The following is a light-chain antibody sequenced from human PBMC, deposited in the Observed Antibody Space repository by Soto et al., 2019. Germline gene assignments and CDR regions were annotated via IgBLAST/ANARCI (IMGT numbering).Light chain of an antibody. CDR1: SSDIGTYNY. CDR2: EVS. CDR3: SSYTVTSVTLYV. Sequence: QSVLTQPASVSGSPGQSITISCTGTSSDIGTYNYVSWYQQHPGKAPKVMIYEVSNRPSGVSNRFSGSKSGNPASLTISGLQAEDEADYYCSSYTVTSVTLYVFXTGTKLTVL. J-gene: IGLJ1*01. V-gene: IGLV2-14*01.